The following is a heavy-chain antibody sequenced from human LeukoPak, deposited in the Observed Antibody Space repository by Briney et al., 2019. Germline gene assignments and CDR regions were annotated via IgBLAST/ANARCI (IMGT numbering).Heavy chain of an antibody. Sequence: SETLSLTCAVYGGSFSGYYWSLIRQPPRKGLEWIGEINHSGSTNYNPSLKSRVTISVDTSKNQFSLKLSSVTAADTAVYYCARERLRGGYCSSTSCDDAFDIWGQGTMVTVSS. J-gene: IGHJ3*02. CDR1: GGSFSGYY. V-gene: IGHV4-34*01. D-gene: IGHD2-2*03. CDR2: INHSGST. CDR3: ARERLRGGYCSSTSCDDAFDI.